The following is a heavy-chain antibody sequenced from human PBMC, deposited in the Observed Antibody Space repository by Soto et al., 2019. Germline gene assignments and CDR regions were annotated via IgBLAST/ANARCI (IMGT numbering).Heavy chain of an antibody. V-gene: IGHV4-4*07. CDR3: ARARRRENWFDR. Sequence: SETLSLTCTVSGGSLFGDYCTWIRQPAGGGLEWIGRINSDVNTNYSPSLKSRVTMSVDPSRKHFSLSLTSVTAADTASYFCARARRRENWFDRWGRVIRVTVSS. J-gene: IGHJ5*02. CDR1: GGSLFGDY. CDR2: INSDVNT.